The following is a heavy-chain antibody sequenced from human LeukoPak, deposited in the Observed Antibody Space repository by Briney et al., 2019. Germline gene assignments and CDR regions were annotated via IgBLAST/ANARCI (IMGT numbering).Heavy chain of an antibody. V-gene: IGHV4-4*09. J-gene: IGHJ4*02. CDR1: GGSVSSYY. CDR3: ARGGSWNDPFDY. Sequence: SETLSLTCSVSGGSVSSYYWTWIRQPPGKGLEWIGYIDTSGSTDYNPSLKGRVTISVDTSKNQFSLNLSSVTAADTAVYYCARGGSWNDPFDYWGQGTLVTVSS. D-gene: IGHD1-1*01. CDR2: IDTSGST.